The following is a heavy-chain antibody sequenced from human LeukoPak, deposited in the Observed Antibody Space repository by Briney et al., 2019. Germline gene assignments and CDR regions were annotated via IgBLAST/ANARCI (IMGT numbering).Heavy chain of an antibody. CDR1: GGSFSGYY. Sequence: PSETLSLTCAVYGGSFSGYYWSWIRQPPGKGLEWIGSIYYTGSTYYSASLESRVTISVDTPKNQFSLKLSSVTAADTAVYYCARHFSSGWVYYSGMDVWGQGTTVAVSS. D-gene: IGHD6-19*01. CDR2: IYYTGST. CDR3: ARHFSSGWVYYSGMDV. V-gene: IGHV4-34*01. J-gene: IGHJ6*02.